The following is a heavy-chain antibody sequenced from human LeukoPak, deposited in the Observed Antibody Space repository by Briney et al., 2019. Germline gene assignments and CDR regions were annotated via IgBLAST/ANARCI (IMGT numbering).Heavy chain of an antibody. CDR2: INHSGST. Sequence: SETLSLTCAVYGGSFSGYYWSWIRQPPGKGLEWIGEINHSGSTNYNPSLKSRVTISVDTSKNQFSLKLSSVTAADAAVYYCARAPSGATNDAFDIWGQGTMVTVSS. CDR1: GGSFSGYY. J-gene: IGHJ3*02. D-gene: IGHD1-26*01. CDR3: ARAPSGATNDAFDI. V-gene: IGHV4-34*01.